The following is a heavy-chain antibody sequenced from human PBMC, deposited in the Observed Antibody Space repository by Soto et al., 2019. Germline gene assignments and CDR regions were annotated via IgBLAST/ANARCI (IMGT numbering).Heavy chain of an antibody. CDR3: AKCDWVFVKTSNYFFDY. CDR1: GFTFDDYA. D-gene: IGHD3-9*01. V-gene: IGHV3-9*01. CDR2: ISRNSDNT. Sequence: GGSLRLSCAASGFTFDDYAMHWVRQAPGKGLEWVSAISRNSDNTRHADSVKGRFTISRDNSKNMLYLEISTLRAEDTAVYYCAKCDWVFVKTSNYFFDYWGQGTLVTVSS. J-gene: IGHJ4*02.